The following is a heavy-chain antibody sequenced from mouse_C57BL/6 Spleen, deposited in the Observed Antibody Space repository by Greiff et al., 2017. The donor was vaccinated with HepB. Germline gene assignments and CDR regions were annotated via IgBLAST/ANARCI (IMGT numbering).Heavy chain of an antibody. Sequence: QVQLKESGPGLVAPSQSLSITCTVSGFSLTSYAISWVRQPPGKGLEWLGVIWTGGGTNYNSALKSRLSISKDNSKSQVFLKMNSLQTDDTARYYCARHLDSSGYPHYYAMDDWGQGTSVTVSS. CDR1: GFSLTSYA. CDR2: IWTGGGT. J-gene: IGHJ4*01. D-gene: IGHD3-2*02. CDR3: ARHLDSSGYPHYYAMDD. V-gene: IGHV2-9-1*01.